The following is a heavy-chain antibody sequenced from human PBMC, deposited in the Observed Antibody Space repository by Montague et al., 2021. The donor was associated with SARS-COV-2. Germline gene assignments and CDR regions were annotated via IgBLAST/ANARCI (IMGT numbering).Heavy chain of an antibody. V-gene: IGHV4-39*07. CDR1: GGSISSSSYY. J-gene: IGHJ3*02. Sequence: SETLSLTCTVSGGSISSSSYYWGWIRQPPGKRLEWIGEISDIGSTTYNPSLESRLTTSVDRSKNQFSLRLTSVTAADTAVYYCVRERECSGGSCYGPDDDAFDIWGQGTVVTVSS. CDR3: VRERECSGGSCYGPDDDAFDI. D-gene: IGHD2-15*01. CDR2: ISDIGST.